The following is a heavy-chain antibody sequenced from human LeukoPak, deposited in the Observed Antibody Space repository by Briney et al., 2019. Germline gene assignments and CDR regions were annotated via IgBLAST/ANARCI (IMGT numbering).Heavy chain of an antibody. D-gene: IGHD6-19*01. Sequence: GGSLRLSCAASGFTFSSYSMNWVRQAPGKGLEWVSVITGSGANTYYADSVKGQFSISRDNSKNTVYLQMSSLRVEDTAVYYCAIRAVAGSLPIFDFWGQGTLVTVSS. V-gene: IGHV3-23*01. CDR2: ITGSGANT. CDR3: AIRAVAGSLPIFDF. CDR1: GFTFSSYS. J-gene: IGHJ4*02.